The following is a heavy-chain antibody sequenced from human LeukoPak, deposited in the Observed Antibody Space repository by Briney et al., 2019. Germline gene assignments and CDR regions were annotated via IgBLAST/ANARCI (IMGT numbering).Heavy chain of an antibody. Sequence: GASVKVSCKGSGGTLTSYAISWVRQAPGQGGEWRGGIIPIFGTVSYAQRFQGRVTVTTDEATRKVYMELSSLRSEDTAVYYCARGIRGDSYYYMDVWGKGTTVTVSS. CDR1: GGTLTSYA. D-gene: IGHD3-10*01. CDR3: ARGIRGDSYYYMDV. V-gene: IGHV1-69*05. J-gene: IGHJ6*03. CDR2: IIPIFGTV.